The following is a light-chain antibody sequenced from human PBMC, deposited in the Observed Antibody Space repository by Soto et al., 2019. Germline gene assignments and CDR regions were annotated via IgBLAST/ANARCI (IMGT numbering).Light chain of an antibody. J-gene: IGLJ1*01. V-gene: IGLV2-14*01. CDR2: EVS. CDR3: SSYTSSTTLYV. Sequence: QSALTQPASVSGSPGQSITISCTGTSSDVGGYNYVSWYQQHPGKAPKLMIYEVSHRPSGVSNRFSGSKSGNTASLTISGLQAEDEADYYCSSYTSSTTLYVFGTGTKVTAL. CDR1: SSDVGGYNY.